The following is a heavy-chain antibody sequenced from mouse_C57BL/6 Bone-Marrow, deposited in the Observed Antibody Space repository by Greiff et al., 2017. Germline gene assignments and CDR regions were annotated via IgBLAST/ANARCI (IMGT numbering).Heavy chain of an antibody. Sequence: QVQLQQSGAELARPGASVKLSCKASGYTFTSYGISWVKQRTGQGLEWIGEISPRSGNTYYNETFKGQATLTADKSSSPAYMELRRLTSEDAAVXFCARSRLRRELAYGGQGTLGTVAA. V-gene: IGHV1-81*01. CDR2: ISPRSGNT. J-gene: IGHJ3*01. D-gene: IGHD2-4*01. CDR1: GYTFTSYG. CDR3: ARSRLRRELAY.